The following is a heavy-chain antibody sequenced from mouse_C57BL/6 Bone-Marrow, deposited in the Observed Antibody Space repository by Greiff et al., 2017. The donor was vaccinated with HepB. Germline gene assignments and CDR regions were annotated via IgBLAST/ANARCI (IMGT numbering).Heavy chain of an antibody. CDR1: GYTFTDYY. V-gene: IGHV1-19*01. CDR3: ARGNCQAWFAY. CDR2: INPYNGGT. J-gene: IGHJ3*01. D-gene: IGHD4-1*01. Sequence: EVQLMESGPVLVKPGASVKMSCKASGYTFTDYYMNWVKQSHGKSLEWIGVINPYNGGTSYNQKFKGKATLTVDKSSSTAYMELNSLTSEDSAVYYCARGNCQAWFAYWGQGTLVTVSA.